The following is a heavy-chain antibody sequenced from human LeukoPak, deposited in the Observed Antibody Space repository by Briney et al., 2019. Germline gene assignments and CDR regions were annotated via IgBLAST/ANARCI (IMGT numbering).Heavy chain of an antibody. CDR3: ARVLTDILTGYYPDAFDI. Sequence: SETLSLTCSVSGGSISSGGYYWSWIRQHPGKGLEWIGHIYYSGSTYYNPSLKSRVTRSVDTSKNQFSLKLSSVTAADTAVYYCARVLTDILTGYYPDAFDIWGQGTMVTVSS. J-gene: IGHJ3*02. CDR2: IYYSGST. V-gene: IGHV4-31*03. D-gene: IGHD3-9*01. CDR1: GGSISSGGYY.